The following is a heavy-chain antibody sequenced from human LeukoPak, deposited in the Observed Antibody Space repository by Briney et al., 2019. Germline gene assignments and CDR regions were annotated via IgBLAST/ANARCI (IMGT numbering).Heavy chain of an antibody. CDR1: GFIFSSYT. D-gene: IGHD6-13*01. Sequence: GGSLRLSCAASGFIFSSYTMGWVRQAPGKGLEWVSDIDGSGGRTYYADSVNGRFTISRDNSKNTLYLQMNSLRAEDTAVYYCAKAGGASWYLYWGQGTLVTVSS. CDR2: IDGSGGRT. J-gene: IGHJ4*02. V-gene: IGHV3-23*01. CDR3: AKAGGASWYLY.